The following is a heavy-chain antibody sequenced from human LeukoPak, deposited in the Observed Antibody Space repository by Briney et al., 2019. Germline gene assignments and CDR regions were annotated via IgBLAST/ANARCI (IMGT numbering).Heavy chain of an antibody. CDR1: GGSISSSSYY. CDR2: IYYSGST. D-gene: IGHD3-22*01. Sequence: PSETLSLTCTVSGGSISSSSYYWGWIRQPPGKGLEWIGSIYYSGSTYYNPSLKSRVTISVDTSKNQFSLKLSSVTAADTAVYYCARLNYDSSARSGEFDYWGQGTLVTVSS. J-gene: IGHJ4*02. CDR3: ARLNYDSSARSGEFDY. V-gene: IGHV4-39*01.